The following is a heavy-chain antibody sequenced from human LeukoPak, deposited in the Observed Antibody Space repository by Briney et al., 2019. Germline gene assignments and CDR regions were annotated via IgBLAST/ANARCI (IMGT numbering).Heavy chain of an antibody. J-gene: IGHJ5*02. Sequence: GGSLRLSCAASGFTFSSYSMNWVRQAPGKGLEWVSYISSSSSTIYYADSVKGRFTTSRDTANTSLSLQMNRLRAEATAVYYCARDLGSSGWYVDWFDPWGQGTLVTVSS. D-gene: IGHD6-19*01. CDR2: ISSSSSTI. CDR3: ARDLGSSGWYVDWFDP. CDR1: GFTFSSYS. V-gene: IGHV3-48*04.